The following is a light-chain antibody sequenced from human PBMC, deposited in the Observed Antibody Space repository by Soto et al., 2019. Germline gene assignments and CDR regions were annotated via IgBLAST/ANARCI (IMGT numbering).Light chain of an antibody. V-gene: IGKV3-20*01. CDR1: QSVSSSY. Sequence: IVLTQSPATLSFAPFERSSLSFRAIQSVSSSYLAWYQQKPGQAPRLLIYGASSRATGIPDRFSGSGSGTDFTLTISRLEPEDFAVYYCKQYSPPITFGKGKRREIK. J-gene: IGKJ5*01. CDR2: GAS. CDR3: KQYSPPIT.